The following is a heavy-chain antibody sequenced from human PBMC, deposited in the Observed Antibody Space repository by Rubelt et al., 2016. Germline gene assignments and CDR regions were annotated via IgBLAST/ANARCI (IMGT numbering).Heavy chain of an antibody. CDR2: INPNSGGT. J-gene: IGHJ6*02. V-gene: IGHV1-2*02. D-gene: IGHD5-18*01. CDR3: ATKGGYSYGYYYYGMDV. Sequence: GEGLEWMGWINPNSGGTNYAQKFQGRVTMTRDTSISTAYMELSRLRSDDTAVYYCATKGGYSYGYYYYGMDVWGQGTTVTVSS.